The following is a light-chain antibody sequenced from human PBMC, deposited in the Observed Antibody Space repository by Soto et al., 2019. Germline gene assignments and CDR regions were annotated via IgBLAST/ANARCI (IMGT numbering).Light chain of an antibody. Sequence: QPALTQPASGSGSPGQSSTISCTETSSDVGGYNYVSWYQQHPGKAPKLMIYDVSNRPSGVSNRFSGSKSGNTASLTISGLQAEDEADYYCSSYTSSSTEVFGTGTKVTVL. CDR1: SSDVGGYNY. V-gene: IGLV2-14*01. J-gene: IGLJ1*01. CDR3: SSYTSSSTEV. CDR2: DVS.